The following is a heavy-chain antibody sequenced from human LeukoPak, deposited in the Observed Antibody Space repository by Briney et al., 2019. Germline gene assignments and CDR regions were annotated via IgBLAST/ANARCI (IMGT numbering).Heavy chain of an antibody. J-gene: IGHJ6*03. CDR2: IYYSGST. Sequence: PSETLSLTCTVSGGSISSYYWSWIRQPPGKGLEWIGNIYYSGSTNYNPSLKSRVTISVDTSKNQFSLKLSSVTAADTAVYYCTRGSIAYYYMDVWGKGTTVTNSS. D-gene: IGHD3-22*01. V-gene: IGHV4-59*01. CDR3: TRGSIAYYYMDV. CDR1: GGSISSYY.